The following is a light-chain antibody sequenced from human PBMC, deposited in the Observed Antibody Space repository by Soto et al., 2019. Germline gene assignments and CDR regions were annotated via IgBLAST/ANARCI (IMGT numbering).Light chain of an antibody. CDR3: QQSYSTPRGMHT. CDR1: QSISTY. CDR2: AAS. Sequence: DIQMTQSPSSLSASVGDRVTITCRASQSISTYLNWYQQKPGKAPKVLIYAASSLQSGVPSRFSGSGSGTYFTLTISSLQPKDFATYYCQQSYSTPRGMHTFGQGTKLEIK. J-gene: IGKJ2*01. V-gene: IGKV1-39*01.